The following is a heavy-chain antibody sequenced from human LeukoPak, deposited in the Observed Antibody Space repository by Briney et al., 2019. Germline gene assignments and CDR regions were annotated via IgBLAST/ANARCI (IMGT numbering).Heavy chain of an antibody. CDR1: GFTFSSYS. CDR3: ARSTTVTTGPHAFDI. V-gene: IGHV3-21*04. Sequence: KPGGSLRLSCAASGFTFSSYSMNWVRQAPGKGLEWVSSISSSSSYIYYADSVKGRFTISRDNAKNSLYLQMNSLRAEDTALYYCARSTTVTTGPHAFDIWGQGTMVTVSS. CDR2: ISSSSSYI. D-gene: IGHD4-17*01. J-gene: IGHJ3*02.